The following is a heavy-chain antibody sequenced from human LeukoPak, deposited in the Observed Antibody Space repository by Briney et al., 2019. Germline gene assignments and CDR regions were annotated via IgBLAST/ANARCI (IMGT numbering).Heavy chain of an antibody. D-gene: IGHD5-12*01. Sequence: GGSLRLSCAASGFTFSSYWMHWVRQAPGKGLVWVSRINIDGGYTSYADSVKGRFTISRDNAKNTLYLQMNSLRADDTALYYCARIGSGYDGDYFDLWGQGTLDTVSS. CDR2: INIDGGYT. J-gene: IGHJ4*02. CDR3: ARIGSGYDGDYFDL. CDR1: GFTFSSYW. V-gene: IGHV3-74*01.